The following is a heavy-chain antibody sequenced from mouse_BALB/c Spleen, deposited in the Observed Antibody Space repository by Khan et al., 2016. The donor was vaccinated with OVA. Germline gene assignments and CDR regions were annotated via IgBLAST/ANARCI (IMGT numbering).Heavy chain of an antibody. CDR3: ARVNGSSGVDY. CDR2: IGSGGST. J-gene: IGHJ2*02. V-gene: IGHV5-6-5*01. CDR1: GFTFSRYP. Sequence: EVELVESGGGLVKPGGSLKLSCAASGFTFSRYPMSWVRQTPEKRLEWVASIGSGGSTYHPDSVKGRFTISRDNARNIPFLQMRSLRSVDTAMYFCARVNGSSGVDYWGQGTSLTVSS. D-gene: IGHD1-1*01.